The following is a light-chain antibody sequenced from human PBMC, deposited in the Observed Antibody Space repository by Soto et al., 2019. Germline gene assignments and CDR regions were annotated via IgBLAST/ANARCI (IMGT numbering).Light chain of an antibody. J-gene: IGLJ2*01. V-gene: IGLV1-47*01. CDR2: RNN. CDR3: AGWDASLSGHVV. CDR1: SSNIGSSY. Sequence: QSVLTQPPSASGTPGQRVTISCSGSSSNIGSSYVYWYQQLPGTAPKLVIFRNNQRPSGVPDRFSGSKSGTSASMAISGLRSEDEAEYYCAGWDASLSGHVVFGGGTQLTVL.